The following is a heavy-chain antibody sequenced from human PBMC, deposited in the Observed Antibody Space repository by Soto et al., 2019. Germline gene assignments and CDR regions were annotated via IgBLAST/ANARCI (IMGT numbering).Heavy chain of an antibody. Sequence: GGSLRLSCAASGFTFSSYGMHWVRQAPGKGLEWVAVISYDGSNKYYADSVKGRFTISRDNSKNTLYLQMNSLRAEDTAVYYCAKYTAAYGDKRGWVDYWGQGTLVTVSS. CDR3: AKYTAAYGDKRGWVDY. CDR1: GFTFSSYG. V-gene: IGHV3-30*18. D-gene: IGHD4-17*01. CDR2: ISYDGSNK. J-gene: IGHJ4*02.